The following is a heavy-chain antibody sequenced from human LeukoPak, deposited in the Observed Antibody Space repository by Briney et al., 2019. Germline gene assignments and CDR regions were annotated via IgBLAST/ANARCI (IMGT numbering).Heavy chain of an antibody. V-gene: IGHV3-33*01. D-gene: IGHD6-13*01. CDR1: GFTFSSYG. Sequence: GGSLRLSCAASGFTFSSYGMHWVRQAPGKGLEWVAVIWYDGSNKYYADSVKGRFTISRDNSKNTLYLQMNSLRAEDTAVYYCARDLAAATKHPFDYWGQGTLVTVSS. J-gene: IGHJ4*02. CDR3: ARDLAAATKHPFDY. CDR2: IWYDGSNK.